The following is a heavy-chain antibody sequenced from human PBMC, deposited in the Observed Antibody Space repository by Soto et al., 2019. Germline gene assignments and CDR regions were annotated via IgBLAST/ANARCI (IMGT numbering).Heavy chain of an antibody. Sequence: QVQLMQSGAEVKKPGASVKVSCRASGYILTSNYMHWLRQAPGQGLEWVAMINPRIEGNTHYPQKCKGRVTVTSDPPTSTVYMELSSLSSDDTAVYFCARGDVPSSGWSFDLWGQGTLVTVSS. D-gene: IGHD6-19*01. J-gene: IGHJ4*02. V-gene: IGHV1-46*03. CDR1: GYILTSNY. CDR3: ARGDVPSSGWSFDL. CDR2: INPRIEGNT.